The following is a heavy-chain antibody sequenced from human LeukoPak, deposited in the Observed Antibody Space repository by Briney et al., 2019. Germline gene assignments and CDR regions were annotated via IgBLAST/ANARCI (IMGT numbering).Heavy chain of an antibody. D-gene: IGHD3-10*01. Sequence: GASVKVSCKASGYTFSSYDIHWVRQATGQGLEWMGWMNPNSGNTVYAQKFQGRVTITRNTSMNTAYLELRSLKSEDTAVYYCARGGSYLSAFDIWGQGTMVTVSS. CDR1: GYTFSSYD. V-gene: IGHV1-8*01. CDR2: MNPNSGNT. CDR3: ARGGSYLSAFDI. J-gene: IGHJ3*02.